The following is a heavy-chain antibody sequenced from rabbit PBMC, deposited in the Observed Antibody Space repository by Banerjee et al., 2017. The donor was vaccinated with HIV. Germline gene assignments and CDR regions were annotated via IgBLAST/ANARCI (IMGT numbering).Heavy chain of an antibody. D-gene: IGHD1-1*01. Sequence: QHLEESGGGLVKPGGCLELFCKASGFTLSSSYWICWVRQAPGKGLEWIGCIYASSGSTYYASWVNDRFTLSRDIDQNTGCLQLNSLTATDTATYFCARSTSGGLYSGLGLWGQGTLVTVS. CDR2: IYASSGST. V-gene: IGHV1S7*01. CDR3: ARSTSGGLYSGLGL. J-gene: IGHJ4*01. CDR1: GFTLSSSY.